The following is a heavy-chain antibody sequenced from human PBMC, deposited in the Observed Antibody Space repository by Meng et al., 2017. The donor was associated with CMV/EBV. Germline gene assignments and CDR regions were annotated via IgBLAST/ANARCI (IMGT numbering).Heavy chain of an antibody. V-gene: IGHV1-69*10. CDR3: ARGGDIVVVPAAFPYYYYGMDV. CDR1: GGTFSSYA. Sequence: SVKVSCKASGGTFSSYAISWVRQAPGQGLEWMGGIIPILGIANYAQKFQGRVTITADKSTSTAYMELSRLRSEDTAVYYCARGGDIVVVPAAFPYYYYGMDVWGQGTTVTVSS. D-gene: IGHD2-2*01. CDR2: IIPILGIA. J-gene: IGHJ6*02.